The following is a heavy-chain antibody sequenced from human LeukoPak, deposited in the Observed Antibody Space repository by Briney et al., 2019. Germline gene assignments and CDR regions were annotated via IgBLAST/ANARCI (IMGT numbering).Heavy chain of an antibody. Sequence: VGSLRLSCAASRFTLCAYAMGSVRQAPGGGLEWVSAISGSGGITYYADSVKGRFTISRDNSNNTLYLQMNGLRAEDTAVYYCAKSAQKAVTGSSRAAYFDYWGQGVLVTVSS. CDR3: AKSAQKAVTGSSRAAYFDY. J-gene: IGHJ4*02. D-gene: IGHD4-23*01. CDR2: ISGSGGIT. CDR1: RFTLCAYA. V-gene: IGHV3-23*01.